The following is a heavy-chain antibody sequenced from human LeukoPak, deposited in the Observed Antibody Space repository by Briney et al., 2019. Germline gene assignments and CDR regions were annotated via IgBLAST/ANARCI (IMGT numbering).Heavy chain of an antibody. V-gene: IGHV5-51*01. CDR1: GYSFTSYW. D-gene: IGHD6-6*01. CDR3: ARHLSSSSVYYYYYMDV. J-gene: IGHJ6*03. CDR2: IYPGDSDT. Sequence: GESLKISCKGSGYSFTSYWIGWVRQMPGKGLEWMGIIYPGDSDTRYSPSFQGQVTISADKFISTAYLQWSSLKASDTAMYYCARHLSSSSVYYYYYMDVWGKGTTVTV.